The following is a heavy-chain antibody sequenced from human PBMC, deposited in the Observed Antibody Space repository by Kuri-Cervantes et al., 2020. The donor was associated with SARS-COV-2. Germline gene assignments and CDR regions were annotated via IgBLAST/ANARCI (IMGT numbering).Heavy chain of an antibody. CDR1: GFTFSSYG. V-gene: IGHV3-30*12. Sequence: GGSLRLSCAASGFTFSSYGMHWVRQAPGKGLEWVAVISYDGSNKYYADSVKGRFTISRDNSKNTLYLQMNSLRAEDTAVYYCARGWSSSGEFDYWGQGTLVTVSS. CDR3: ARGWSSSGEFDY. J-gene: IGHJ4*02. D-gene: IGHD3-22*01. CDR2: ISYDGSNK.